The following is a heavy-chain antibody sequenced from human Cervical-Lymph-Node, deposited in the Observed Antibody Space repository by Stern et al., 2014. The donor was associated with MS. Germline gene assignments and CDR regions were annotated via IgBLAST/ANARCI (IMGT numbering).Heavy chain of an antibody. J-gene: IGHJ6*02. D-gene: IGHD3-10*01. CDR2: ISSSSSYI. CDR1: GFTFSSYS. Sequence: EVQLLESGGGLVKPGGSLRLSCAASGFTFSSYSMNWVRQAPGKGLEWVSSISSSSSYIYYADSVKGRFTISRDNAKNSLYLQMNSLRAEDTAVYYCARDQGSDYYYGMDVWGQGTTVTVSS. V-gene: IGHV3-21*01. CDR3: ARDQGSDYYYGMDV.